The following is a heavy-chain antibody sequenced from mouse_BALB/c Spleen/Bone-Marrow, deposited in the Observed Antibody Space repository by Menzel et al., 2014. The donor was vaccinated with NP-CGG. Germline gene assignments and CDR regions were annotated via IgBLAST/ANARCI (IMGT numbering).Heavy chain of an antibody. CDR2: INPDSSTI. CDR1: GFDFSRYW. Sequence: EVKLQESGGGLVQPGGSLKLSCAASGFDFSRYWMTWVRQAPGKGLEWIGEINPDSSTINYTPSLKDKFIISRDNAKNTLYLQMNKVRSEGTALYYCAKNYYYGYVAYWGQGTLVTASA. CDR3: AKNYYYGYVAY. D-gene: IGHD1-2*01. J-gene: IGHJ3*01. V-gene: IGHV4-1*02.